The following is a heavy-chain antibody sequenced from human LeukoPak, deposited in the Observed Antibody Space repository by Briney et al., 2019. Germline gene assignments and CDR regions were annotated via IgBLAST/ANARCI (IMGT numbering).Heavy chain of an antibody. CDR3: ARAAGAYYYYYMDV. CDR1: GGSISSSSYY. D-gene: IGHD6-19*01. V-gene: IGHV4-39*07. J-gene: IGHJ6*03. CDR2: IYYSGST. Sequence: SETLSLTCTVSGGSISSSSYYWGWIRQPPGKGLEWIGSIYYSGSTNYNPSLKSRVTISVDTSKNQFSLKLSSVTAADTAVYYCARAAGAYYYYYMDVWGKGTTVTISS.